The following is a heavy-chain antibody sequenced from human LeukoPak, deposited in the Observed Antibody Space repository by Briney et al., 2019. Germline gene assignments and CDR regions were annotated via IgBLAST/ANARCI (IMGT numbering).Heavy chain of an antibody. CDR1: GGSISSNSYY. CDR2: IYYSGST. J-gene: IGHJ4*02. V-gene: IGHV4-39*07. CDR3: ARDRVRGNSNPFFDY. Sequence: SETLSLTCTVSGGSISSNSYYWGWLRQPPGKGLEWIGSIYYSGSTYYNPSLKSRVTISVDTSKNQFSLKLSSVTAADTAVYYCARDRVRGNSNPFFDYWGQGTLVTVSS. D-gene: IGHD4-11*01.